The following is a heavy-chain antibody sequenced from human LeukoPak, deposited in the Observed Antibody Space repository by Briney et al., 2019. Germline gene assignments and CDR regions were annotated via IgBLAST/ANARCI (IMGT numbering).Heavy chain of an antibody. Sequence: GGSLRLSCVGSGFTIHDHAMHWVRQAPGKGLEWVSGIDWNSGRIGYADSVKGRFTISRDNAKNSLYLQMNSLRAEDTAVYYCAKDRRTQHDYWGQGTLVTVSS. CDR1: GFTIHDHA. J-gene: IGHJ4*02. CDR2: IDWNSGRI. V-gene: IGHV3-9*01. D-gene: IGHD3/OR15-3a*01. CDR3: AKDRRTQHDY.